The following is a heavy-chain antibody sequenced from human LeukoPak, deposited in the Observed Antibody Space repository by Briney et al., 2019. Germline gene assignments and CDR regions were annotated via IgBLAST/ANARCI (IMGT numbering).Heavy chain of an antibody. D-gene: IGHD6-19*01. Sequence: ASVKVSCKASGYTFTTYALNWVRQAPGQGLEWMGWMNPNSGNTGYARKFQGRVTITRNTSISTAYMELSSLRSEDTAVYYCARSRDSSGWYYVYWGQGTLVTVSS. V-gene: IGHV1-8*03. J-gene: IGHJ4*02. CDR3: ARSRDSSGWYYVY. CDR1: GYTFTTYA. CDR2: MNPNSGNT.